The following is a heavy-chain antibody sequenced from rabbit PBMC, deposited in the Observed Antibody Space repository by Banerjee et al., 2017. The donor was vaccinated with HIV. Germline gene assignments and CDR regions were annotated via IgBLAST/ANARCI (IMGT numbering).Heavy chain of an antibody. Sequence: QEQLEESGGDLVKPEGSLTLTCTASGFSFNNNYVMCWVRQAPGKGLEWIACINTSSGNTVYASWAKGRFTISKTSSTTVTLQMTSLTAADTATYFCARASGSAYGMDLWGQGTLVTVS. CDR2: INTSSGNT. D-gene: IGHD1-1*01. CDR3: ARASGSAYGMDL. J-gene: IGHJ6*01. CDR1: GFSFNNNYV. V-gene: IGHV1S45*01.